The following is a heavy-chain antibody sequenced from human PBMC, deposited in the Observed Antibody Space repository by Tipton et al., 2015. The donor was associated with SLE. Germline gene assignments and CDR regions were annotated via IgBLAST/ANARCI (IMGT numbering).Heavy chain of an antibody. CDR3: ARDSIAAAGTSDLHFDY. J-gene: IGHJ4*02. CDR2: IYTSGST. Sequence: TLSLTCVVSGGSISSGSYYWSWIRQPAGKGLEWIGYIYTSGSTNYNPSLKSRVTISVDTSKNQFSLKLSSVTAADTAVYYCARDSIAAAGTSDLHFDYWGQGTLVTVSS. D-gene: IGHD6-13*01. CDR1: GGSISSGSYY. V-gene: IGHV4-61*09.